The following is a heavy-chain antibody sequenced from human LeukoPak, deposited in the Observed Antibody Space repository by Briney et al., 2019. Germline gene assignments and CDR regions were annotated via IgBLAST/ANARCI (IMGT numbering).Heavy chain of an antibody. V-gene: IGHV3-21*01. CDR3: ARDYHDFWSGYYFAYYYYGMDV. Sequence: GGSLRLSCAAPGFTFSSYSMNWVRQAPGKGLEWVSSISSSSSYIYYADSVKGRFTISRDNAKNSLYLQMNSLRAEDTAVYYCARDYHDFWSGYYFAYYYYGMDVWGQGTTVTVSS. CDR1: GFTFSSYS. J-gene: IGHJ6*02. CDR2: ISSSSSYI. D-gene: IGHD3-3*01.